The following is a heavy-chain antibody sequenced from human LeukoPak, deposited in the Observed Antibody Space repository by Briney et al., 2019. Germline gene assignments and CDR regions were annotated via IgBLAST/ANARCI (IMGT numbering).Heavy chain of an antibody. V-gene: IGHV3-64D*06. J-gene: IGHJ4*02. CDR2: ITNNGRST. D-gene: IGHD3-22*01. CDR3: ASTYSYDSSGDYPFDY. Sequence: PGGSLRLSCAASGFTVSSNYMSWVRQPPGKGLEYVSAITNNGRSTYYADSVKGRFTISRDNSKNTLYLQMSSLRAEDTAVYYCASTYSYDSSGDYPFDYWGQGTLVTVPS. CDR1: GFTVSSNY.